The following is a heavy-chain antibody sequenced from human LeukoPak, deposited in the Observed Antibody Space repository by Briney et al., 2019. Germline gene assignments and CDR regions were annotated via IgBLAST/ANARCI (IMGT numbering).Heavy chain of an antibody. CDR3: AKRGVYLDY. V-gene: IGHV3-23*01. CDR1: GFTFSSYA. CDR2: ISDSGGGT. D-gene: IGHD3-22*01. J-gene: IGHJ4*02. Sequence: GGSLRLSCAASGFTFSSYAMSWVRQAPGKGLEWVSTISDSGGGTYYADSVKGRFAISRDNSKNTLYLQMNSLRAEDTAIYFCAKRGVYLDYWGQGSLVTVSS.